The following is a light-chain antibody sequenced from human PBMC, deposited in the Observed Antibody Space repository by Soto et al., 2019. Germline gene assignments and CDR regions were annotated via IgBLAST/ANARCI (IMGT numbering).Light chain of an antibody. V-gene: IGKV1-12*01. CDR1: QSLDNW. CDR3: QQAKSFPYT. J-gene: IGKJ2*01. Sequence: DIQMTQSPSSVSASVGDTVTISCRASQSLDNWLAWYQQKPGNAPRLLIYAAYTLENGVPSRFSGSGSGSDFTLTISSLQPEDFATYYRQQAKSFPYTFGQGTKVEI. CDR2: AAY.